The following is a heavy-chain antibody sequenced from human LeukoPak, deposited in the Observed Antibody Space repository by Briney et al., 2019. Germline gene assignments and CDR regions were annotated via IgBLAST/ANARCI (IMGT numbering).Heavy chain of an antibody. Sequence: GGSLRLSCAASGFTFSSYGMHWVRQAPGKGLEWVAFIRYDGSNKYYADSVKGRFTISRDNSKNTLYLQMNSLRSEDTAVYYCARMYYYDNSDPNWFDPWGQGTLVIVSS. J-gene: IGHJ5*02. D-gene: IGHD3-22*01. CDR2: IRYDGSNK. CDR3: ARMYYYDNSDPNWFDP. V-gene: IGHV3-30*02. CDR1: GFTFSSYG.